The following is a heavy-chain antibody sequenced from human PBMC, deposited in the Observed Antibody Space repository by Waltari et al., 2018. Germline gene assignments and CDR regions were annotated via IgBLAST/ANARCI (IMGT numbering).Heavy chain of an antibody. CDR1: GYTFTGYY. CDR2: INPNIGGT. CDR3: ARVHYYYGSGSYSDY. J-gene: IGHJ4*02. Sequence: QVQLVQSGAEVKKPGASVKVSCKASGYTFTGYYMHWVRQAPGQGLEWMGLINPNIGGTNYEQKFKGRVTMTRDTSISTAYMGLSRLRSDDTAVYYCARVHYYYGSGSYSDYWGQGTLVTVSS. D-gene: IGHD3-10*01. V-gene: IGHV1-2*06.